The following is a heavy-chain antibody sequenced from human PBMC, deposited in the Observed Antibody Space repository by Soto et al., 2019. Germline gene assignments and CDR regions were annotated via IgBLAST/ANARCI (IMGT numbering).Heavy chain of an antibody. V-gene: IGHV1-46*03. D-gene: IGHD5-18*01. CDR3: ARVYPSDTRYGYVRNNLLAP. Sequence: GASVKVSCKASGYTFTSYYMHWVRQAPGQGLEWMGIINPSGGSTSYAQKFQGRVTMTRDTSASTVYMELSSLRSEDTAVYYCARVYPSDTRYGYVRNNLLAPSGQRTLVTVSS. CDR2: INPSGGST. J-gene: IGHJ5*02. CDR1: GYTFTSYY.